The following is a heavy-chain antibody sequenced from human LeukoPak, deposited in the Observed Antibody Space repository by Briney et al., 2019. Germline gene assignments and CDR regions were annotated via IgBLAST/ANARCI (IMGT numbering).Heavy chain of an antibody. J-gene: IGHJ4*02. Sequence: GASVKVSCKASGYTFTSYGISWVRQAPGQGLEWMGWISAYNGNTNYAQKLQGRVTMTTDTSTSTAYMELRSLRSDDTTVYYCAIALYYGSGSQFDYWGQGTLVTVSS. CDR3: AIALYYGSGSQFDY. D-gene: IGHD3-10*01. V-gene: IGHV1-18*01. CDR1: GYTFTSYG. CDR2: ISAYNGNT.